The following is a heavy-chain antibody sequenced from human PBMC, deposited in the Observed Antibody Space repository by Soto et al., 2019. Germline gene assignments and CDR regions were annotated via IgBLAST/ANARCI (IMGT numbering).Heavy chain of an antibody. CDR2: INAGNGNT. J-gene: IGHJ6*02. CDR3: AKDTSYYGMDV. V-gene: IGHV1-3*01. D-gene: IGHD3-3*01. Sequence: SASQAPGERLEWMGWINAGNGNTKYSQKFQGRVTITRDTSASTAYMELSSLRSEDTAVYYCAKDTSYYGMDVWAQAPMVTVPS.